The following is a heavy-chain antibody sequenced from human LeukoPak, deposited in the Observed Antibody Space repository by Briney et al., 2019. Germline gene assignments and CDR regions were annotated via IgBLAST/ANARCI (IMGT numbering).Heavy chain of an antibody. V-gene: IGHV3-21*06. J-gene: IGHJ4*02. CDR2: ISATSTYI. CDR1: GFTFRTYS. D-gene: IGHD2-2*01. CDR3: ARVGADTSYAPDY. Sequence: GGSLRLSCAASGFTFRTYSMNWVRQPPGEGLEWVSSISATSTYIYYAESVKGRFTISRDNGESSLYLQMDSLRAEDTAVYYCARVGADTSYAPDYRGQGTLVTVSS.